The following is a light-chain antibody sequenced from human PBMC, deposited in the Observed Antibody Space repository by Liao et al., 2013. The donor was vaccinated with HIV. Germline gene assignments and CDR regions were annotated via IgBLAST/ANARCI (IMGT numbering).Light chain of an antibody. J-gene: IGLJ2*01. Sequence: SYELTQPPSVSVSPGQTARITCSGDALPKLYAYWYQQKPGQAPVLVIYKDSERPSGIPERFSGSSSGTTVTLTISGVQAEDEADYYCQAWDSTVVFGGGTKLTVL. V-gene: IGLV3-25*03. CDR2: KDS. CDR3: QAWDSTVV. CDR1: ALPKLY.